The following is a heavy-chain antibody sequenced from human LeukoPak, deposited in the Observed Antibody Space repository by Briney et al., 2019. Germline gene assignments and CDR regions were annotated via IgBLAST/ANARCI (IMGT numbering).Heavy chain of an antibody. V-gene: IGHV3-53*01. CDR1: GFTVSSNY. J-gene: IGHJ5*02. D-gene: IGHD3-16*01. CDR3: ARDGGGYARFDP. CDR2: IYSGGST. Sequence: GGSLRLSCAASGFTVSSNYMSWVRQAPGKGLEWASVIYSGGSTYYADSVKGRFTISRDNSKNTLYLQMNSLRAEDTAVYYCARDGGGYARFDPWGQGTLVTVSS.